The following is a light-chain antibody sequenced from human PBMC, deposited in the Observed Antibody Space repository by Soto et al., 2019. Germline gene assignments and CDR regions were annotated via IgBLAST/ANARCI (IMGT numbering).Light chain of an antibody. CDR2: GAS. CDR1: QSVSSN. V-gene: IGKV3-15*01. J-gene: IGKJ2*01. Sequence: EIVMTQSPVTLSVSPGERATLSCRASQSVSSNLAWYQQKPGQAPRLLIYGASTRATGIPARFSGSGSGTEFTLTISSLQSEEFAVYYCQQYNDWRTFGQGTKLEIK. CDR3: QQYNDWRT.